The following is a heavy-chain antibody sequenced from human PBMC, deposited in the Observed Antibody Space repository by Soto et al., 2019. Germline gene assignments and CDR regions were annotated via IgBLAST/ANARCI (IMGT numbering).Heavy chain of an antibody. V-gene: IGHV1-8*01. Sequence: QVQLVQSGAEVKKPGASVKVSCKASGYTFTSYDINWVRQATGQGLEWMGWMNPNSGNTGYAQKFQGRVTMTRNTSISTAYMELSSLRSEDTAVYYCARGLGQLVRKYHYYYYYGMDVWGQGTTVTVSS. CDR3: ARGLGQLVRKYHYYYYYGMDV. D-gene: IGHD6-13*01. J-gene: IGHJ6*02. CDR1: GYTFTSYD. CDR2: MNPNSGNT.